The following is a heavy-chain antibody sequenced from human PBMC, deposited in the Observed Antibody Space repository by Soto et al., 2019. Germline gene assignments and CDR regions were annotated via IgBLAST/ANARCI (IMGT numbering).Heavy chain of an antibody. CDR2: ISYSGST. D-gene: IGHD1-26*01. V-gene: IGHV4-61*01. J-gene: IGHJ4*02. CDR3: ARGSGSYYAY. CDR1: GASVSSGNHY. Sequence: QVQLQESGPGLVKPSETLSLTCTVSGASVSSGNHYWSLIRQPPGKGLECIGYISYSGSTNYNPSLKSRVTISIDTSKNQFSLKLSSVTAADTAVYYCARGSGSYYAYWGQRTLVTVSS.